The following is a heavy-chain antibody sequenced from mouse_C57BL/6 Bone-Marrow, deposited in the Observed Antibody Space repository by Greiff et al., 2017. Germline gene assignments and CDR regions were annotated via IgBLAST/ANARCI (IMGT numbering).Heavy chain of an antibody. Sequence: EVQVVESGGDLVKPGGSLKLSCAASGFTFSSYGMSWVRQTPDKRLEWVATISSGGSYTYYPDSVKGRFTISRDNAKNTLYLQMSSLKSEDTAMXYCARHRGANYDGLDYWGQGTTLTVSA. V-gene: IGHV5-6*01. CDR3: ARHRGANYDGLDY. J-gene: IGHJ2*01. CDR2: ISSGGSYT. CDR1: GFTFSSYG. D-gene: IGHD1-1*01.